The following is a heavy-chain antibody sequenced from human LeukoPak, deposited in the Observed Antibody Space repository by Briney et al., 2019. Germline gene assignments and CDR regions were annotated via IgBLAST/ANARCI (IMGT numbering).Heavy chain of an antibody. V-gene: IGHV3-23*01. J-gene: IGHJ6*02. CDR1: GFTFSSYA. D-gene: IGHD3-10*01. CDR3: ARGFGSYGSGSSLDV. CDR2: ISGSGGST. Sequence: PGGSLRLSCAASGFTFSSYAMSWVRQAPGKGLEWVSAISGSGGSTYYADSVKGRFTISRDNSKNSLYLQMNSLRAGDTAVYYCARGFGSYGSGSSLDVWGQGTTVTVSS.